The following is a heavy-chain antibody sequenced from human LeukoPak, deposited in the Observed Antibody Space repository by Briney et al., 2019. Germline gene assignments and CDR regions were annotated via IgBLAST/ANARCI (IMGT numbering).Heavy chain of an antibody. CDR2: INPNSGGT. V-gene: IGHV1-2*02. J-gene: IGHJ3*02. CDR1: GYTYTGYY. Sequence: ASVKVSCKASGYTYTGYYMHWVGQAPGQGLEWMGWINPNSGGTNYAQKFQGRVTMTRDTSISTAYMELTRLRSDDTAVYYCANSGGEEDDAFDIWGQGTMVTVSS. D-gene: IGHD2-15*01. CDR3: ANSGGEEDDAFDI.